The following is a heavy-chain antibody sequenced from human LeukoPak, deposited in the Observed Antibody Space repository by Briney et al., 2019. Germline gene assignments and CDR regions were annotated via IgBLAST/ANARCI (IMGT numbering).Heavy chain of an antibody. CDR1: GGTFSSYT. V-gene: IGHV1-69*04. D-gene: IGHD3-22*01. CDR2: IIPILGIA. CDR3: ARDAYDSSGYYLVDY. Sequence: SVKVSCKASGGTFSSYTISWVRQAPGQGLEWMGRIIPILGIANYAQKFQGRVTITVDKSTSTAYMELSSLRSEDTAVYYCARDAYDSSGYYLVDYWGQGTLVTVSS. J-gene: IGHJ4*02.